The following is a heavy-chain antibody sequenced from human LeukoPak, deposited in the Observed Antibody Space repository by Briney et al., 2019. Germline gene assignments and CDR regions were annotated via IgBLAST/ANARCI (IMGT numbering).Heavy chain of an antibody. CDR1: GYAFSNYG. CDR2: ISASRGTT. D-gene: IGHD6-13*01. V-gene: IGHV1-18*01. Sequence: ASVKVSCKASGYAFSNYGCTWVRQAPGQGLEWMGTISASRGTTEYAQKLQGRVTMTRDMSTSTVYMELSSLRSEDTAVYYCARVLGAAAGTVWGQGTLVTVSS. J-gene: IGHJ4*02. CDR3: ARVLGAAAGTV.